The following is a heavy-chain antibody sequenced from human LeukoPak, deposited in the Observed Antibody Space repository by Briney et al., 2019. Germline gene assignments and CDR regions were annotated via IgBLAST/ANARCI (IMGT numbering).Heavy chain of an antibody. CDR2: ISTSGSTI. Sequence: GGSLRLSCVASGFTFSSYEMNWVRQAPGKGLQWVSYISTSGSTIYYADSVKGRFTISRDNAKNSLYLQMNSLRAEDTAVYYCASGIQSDYWGQGTLVTVSS. CDR3: ASGIQSDY. CDR1: GFTFSSYE. J-gene: IGHJ4*02. V-gene: IGHV3-48*03.